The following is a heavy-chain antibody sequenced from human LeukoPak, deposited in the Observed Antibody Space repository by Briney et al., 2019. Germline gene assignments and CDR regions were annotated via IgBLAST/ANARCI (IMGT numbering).Heavy chain of an antibody. J-gene: IGHJ4*02. CDR2: VHGDGNT. V-gene: IGHV3-53*01. Sequence: PGGSLRLSCVVSGFTVSDSYMSWVRQVPGKGLEWVAFVHGDGNTYYSDSVKGQFTISRDNSKNMIYLQMNSLRVEDTAVYYCARSTVTAVGLFDYWGQGTLVTVSS. D-gene: IGHD6-19*01. CDR3: ARSTVTAVGLFDY. CDR1: GFTVSDSY.